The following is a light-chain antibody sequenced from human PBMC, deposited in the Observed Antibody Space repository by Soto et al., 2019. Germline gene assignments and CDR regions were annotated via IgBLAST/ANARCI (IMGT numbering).Light chain of an antibody. V-gene: IGLV1-47*01. CDR3: AAWDDRLSGPV. CDR2: KSN. J-gene: IGLJ2*01. CDR1: SSNIGSDY. Sequence: QSVLTQPPSASGAPGQRVTISCSGSSSNIGSDYVYWYQQLPGTAPKLLIQKSNQRASGVPDRISGSKSGTSASLAISGLRSEDEADYYCAAWDDRLSGPVFGGETKVTVL.